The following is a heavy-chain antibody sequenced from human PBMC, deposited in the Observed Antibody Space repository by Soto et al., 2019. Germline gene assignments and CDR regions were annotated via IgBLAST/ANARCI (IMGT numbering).Heavy chain of an antibody. J-gene: IGHJ6*02. CDR1: GGTFSDFA. V-gene: IGHV1-69*06. Sequence: QVQLVQSGAEMRKPGSSLRVSCKASGGTFSDFAFSWVRQAPGQGLEWMGGIVPRFGSPNYAQKFGGRVTISADTSTSTVYMEVSSLRFDDTAVYFCARDRIQLRLGKYSWYGRDVWGQGTTITVSS. CDR2: IVPRFGSP. D-gene: IGHD3-16*01. CDR3: ARDRIQLRLGKYSWYGRDV.